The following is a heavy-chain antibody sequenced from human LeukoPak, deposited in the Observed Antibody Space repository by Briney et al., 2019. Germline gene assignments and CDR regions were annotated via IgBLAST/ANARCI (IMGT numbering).Heavy chain of an antibody. Sequence: GGSLRLSCAASGFTFSSYGMHWVRQAPGKGLEWVAVISYDGSNKYYADSVKGRFTISRDNSKNTLYLQMGSLRAEDMAVCYCARERYCSGGSCIRGMDVWGQGTTVTVSS. V-gene: IGHV3-30*03. CDR3: ARERYCSGGSCIRGMDV. J-gene: IGHJ6*02. CDR1: GFTFSSYG. CDR2: ISYDGSNK. D-gene: IGHD2-15*01.